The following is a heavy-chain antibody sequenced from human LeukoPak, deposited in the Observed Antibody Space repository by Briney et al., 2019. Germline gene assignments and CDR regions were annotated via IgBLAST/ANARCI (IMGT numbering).Heavy chain of an antibody. CDR3: ARGADYYDSSGSQFDY. CDR2: MNPNSGNT. Sequence: ASVKVSCKASGYTFTSYDINWVRQATGQGLEWMGWMNPNSGNTGYAQKFQGRVTMTRNTSISTAYMELSSLRSENTAVYYCARGADYYDSSGSQFDYWGQGTLVTVSS. J-gene: IGHJ4*02. D-gene: IGHD3-22*01. CDR1: GYTFTSYD. V-gene: IGHV1-8*01.